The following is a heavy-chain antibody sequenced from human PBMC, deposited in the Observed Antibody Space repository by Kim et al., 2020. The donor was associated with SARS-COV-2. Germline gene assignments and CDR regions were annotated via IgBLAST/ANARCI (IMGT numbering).Heavy chain of an antibody. CDR2: IYYSGSA. CDR1: GGSINSGDYY. CDR3: PRALVGSYRGGLDV. D-gene: IGHD3-3*01. Sequence: SETLSLTCTVSGGSINSGDYYWSWIRQHPGKGLEWIAYIYYSGSAYYNPSLKSRSTILVDTSKTQFSLRLSSVTAADTAVYYCPRALVGSYRGGLDVWGQGTTVTVSS. V-gene: IGHV4-31*03. J-gene: IGHJ6*02.